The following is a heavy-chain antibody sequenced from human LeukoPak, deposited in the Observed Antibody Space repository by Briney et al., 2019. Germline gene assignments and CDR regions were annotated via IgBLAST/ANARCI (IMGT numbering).Heavy chain of an antibody. J-gene: IGHJ5*02. CDR2: IYYSGST. CDR1: GEPISGFY. CDR3: ARGSNYYDSGKGWFDP. D-gene: IGHD3-10*01. Sequence: SETLSLTCTVSGEPISGFYWTWIRQPPGKGLEWIGYIYYSGSTNYNPSLKSRVTISVDTSKNQFSLKLSSVTAADTAVYYCARGSNYYDSGKGWFDPWGQGTLVTVSS. V-gene: IGHV4-59*12.